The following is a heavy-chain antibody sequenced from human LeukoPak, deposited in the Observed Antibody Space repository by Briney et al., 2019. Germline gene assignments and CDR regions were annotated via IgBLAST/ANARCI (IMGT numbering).Heavy chain of an antibody. J-gene: IGHJ6*03. V-gene: IGHV3-7*01. CDR3: ARVLRYFGWLPSCYMDV. Sequence: PGGSLRLSCAASGFTFSNYAMSWVRQAPGKGLEWVANIKQDGSEKYYVDSVKGRFTISRDNAKNSLYLQMNSLRAEDTAVYYCARVLRYFGWLPSCYMDVWGKGTTVTISS. CDR2: IKQDGSEK. CDR1: GFTFSNYA. D-gene: IGHD3-9*01.